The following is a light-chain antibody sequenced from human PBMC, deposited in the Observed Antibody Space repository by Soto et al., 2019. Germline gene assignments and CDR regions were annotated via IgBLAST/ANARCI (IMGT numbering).Light chain of an antibody. V-gene: IGKV1-39*01. J-gene: IGKJ5*01. CDR2: AAS. CDR1: QSISSY. CDR3: QQTSTMPVT. Sequence: DIQMTQSPSSLSATVGDRVTITCRASQSISSYLNWYQQKPGKAPKLLICAASNLQSGVPSRFSGSGSGTDFALTISSLQPEDFASYFCQQTSTMPVTFGQGTRLEI.